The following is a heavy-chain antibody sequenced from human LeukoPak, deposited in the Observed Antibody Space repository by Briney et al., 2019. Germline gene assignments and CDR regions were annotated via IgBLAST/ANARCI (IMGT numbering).Heavy chain of an antibody. CDR2: IIPIFGTA. CDR3: AAKSERITIFGVVGNYYGMDV. V-gene: IGHV1-69*13. CDR1: GGTFSSYA. J-gene: IGHJ6*02. Sequence: SVKVSCKASGGTFSSYAISWVRQAPGQGLEWMGGIIPIFGTANYAQKFQGRVTITADESTSTAYMELSSLRSEDTAVYYCAAKSERITIFGVVGNYYGMDVWGQGTTVTASS. D-gene: IGHD3-3*01.